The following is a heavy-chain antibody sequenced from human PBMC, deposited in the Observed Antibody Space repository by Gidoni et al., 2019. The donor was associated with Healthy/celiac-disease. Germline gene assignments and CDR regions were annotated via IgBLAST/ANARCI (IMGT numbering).Heavy chain of an antibody. J-gene: IGHJ6*02. V-gene: IGHV3-33*01. CDR2: IWYDGSNK. CDR1: GFTFSRYG. CDR3: ARGERVGVGGVSYPYYGMDV. D-gene: IGHD2-8*02. Sequence: QVQLVESGGGVVQPGRSLRLSCAASGFTFSRYGMHWVRQAPGKGQEWVAVIWYDGSNKYYADAEKGRFTISRDNSKNTLYLQMNSLRAEDTAVYYCARGERVGVGGVSYPYYGMDVWGQGTTVTVSS.